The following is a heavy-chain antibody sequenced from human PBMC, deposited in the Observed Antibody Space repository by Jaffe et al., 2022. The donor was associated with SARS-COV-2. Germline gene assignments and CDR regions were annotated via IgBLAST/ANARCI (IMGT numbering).Heavy chain of an antibody. D-gene: IGHD3-10*01. J-gene: IGHJ3*02. CDR2: INSRGSSI. CDR3: AREPTGPHDAFDI. Sequence: EVQLVESGGGLIQPGGSLRLSCAASGFTFGAYSMNWVRQAPGKGLEWLSYINSRGSSIYYADSVKGRFTISRDNAKNSLYLQTNSLRDEDTAVYYCAREPTGPHDAFDIWGQGTMVTVSS. CDR1: GFTFGAYS. V-gene: IGHV3-48*02.